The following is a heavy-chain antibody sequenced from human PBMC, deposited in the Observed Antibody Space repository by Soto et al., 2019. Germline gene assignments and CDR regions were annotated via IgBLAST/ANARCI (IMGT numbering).Heavy chain of an antibody. Sequence: QVQLVQSGAEVKKPGSSVKVSCKASGGTFSSYTISWVRQAPGQGLEWMGRIIPILGIANYAQKFQGRVTITADKSTSTAYMELSSLRSEDTAVYYCARDFEGGDRYFDYWGQGTLVTFSS. CDR1: GGTFSSYT. CDR3: ARDFEGGDRYFDY. CDR2: IIPILGIA. V-gene: IGHV1-69*08. J-gene: IGHJ4*02. D-gene: IGHD3-16*01.